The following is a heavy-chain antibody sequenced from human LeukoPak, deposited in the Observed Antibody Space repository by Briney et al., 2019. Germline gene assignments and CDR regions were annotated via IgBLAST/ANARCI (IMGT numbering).Heavy chain of an antibody. CDR1: GYTFTSYG. D-gene: IGHD3-22*01. Sequence: ASVKVSCKASGYTFTSYGISWVRQAPGQGLEWMGWISAYNGNTNYAQKLQGRVTMTTDTSTSTAYMELRSLRSDDTAVYYCARVPYYYDSSGYSGVYWGQGTLVTVSS. J-gene: IGHJ4*02. CDR3: ARVPYYYDSSGYSGVY. V-gene: IGHV1-18*01. CDR2: ISAYNGNT.